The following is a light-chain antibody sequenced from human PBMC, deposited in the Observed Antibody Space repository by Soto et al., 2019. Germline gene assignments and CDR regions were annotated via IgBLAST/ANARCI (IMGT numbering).Light chain of an antibody. CDR3: QQYGSSTT. J-gene: IGKJ1*01. CDR1: QSVSSSY. V-gene: IGKV3-20*01. CDR2: GAS. Sequence: EIVLTQSPGTLSLSPGERATLSCRASQSVSSSYLAWYQQKPGQPPRLLIYGASGRATGIPDRFSGSGSGTDFTLTISRLEPEDFAVYYCQQYGSSTTFGQGTKVDIK.